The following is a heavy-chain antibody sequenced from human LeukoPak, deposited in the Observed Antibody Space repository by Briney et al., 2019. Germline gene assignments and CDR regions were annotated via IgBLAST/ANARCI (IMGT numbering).Heavy chain of an antibody. J-gene: IGHJ4*02. CDR3: ARDLRL. V-gene: IGHV3-21*01. CDR1: GFTFSNYN. CDR2: ISSGSNYI. Sequence: GGSLRLSCAASGFTFSNYNMNWVRQAPGKGLEWVSSISSGSNYIYYADSVQGRFTISRDNARNLLYLQMNSLRADDAAVYYCARDLRLWGQGTLVTVSS.